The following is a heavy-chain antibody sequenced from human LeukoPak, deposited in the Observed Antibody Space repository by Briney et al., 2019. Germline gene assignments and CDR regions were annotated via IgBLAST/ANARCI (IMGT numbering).Heavy chain of an antibody. CDR1: GFTFSSYG. J-gene: IGHJ4*02. CDR2: IWYDGSNK. D-gene: IGHD3-22*01. V-gene: IGHV3-33*06. CDR3: AKTYYYDSSGPFDY. Sequence: PGRSLRLSCAASGFTFSSYGMHWVRQAPGKGLEWVAVIWYDGSNKYYADSVKGRFTISRDNSKNTLYLQMNSLRAEDTAVYYCAKTYYYDSSGPFDYWGQGTLVTVSS.